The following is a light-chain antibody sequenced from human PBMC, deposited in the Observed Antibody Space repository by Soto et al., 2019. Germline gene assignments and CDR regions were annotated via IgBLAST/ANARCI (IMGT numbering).Light chain of an antibody. CDR1: SSDVGGYNY. J-gene: IGLJ2*01. CDR2: DVS. Sequence: QSVLTQPASVSGSPGQSITISCTGTSSDVGGYNYVSWYQQHPGKAPKLMICDVSIRPSGVSNRFSGSKSGNTASLTISGLQAEDEADYYCSSFTSSSTVVFGGGTKLTVL. V-gene: IGLV2-14*01. CDR3: SSFTSSSTVV.